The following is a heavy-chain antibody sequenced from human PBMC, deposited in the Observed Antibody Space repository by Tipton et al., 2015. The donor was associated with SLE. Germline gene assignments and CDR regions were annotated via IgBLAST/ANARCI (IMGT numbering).Heavy chain of an antibody. D-gene: IGHD6-19*01. CDR3: ARGTAPQWLSPYYFDS. CDR2: ILFDGSNK. J-gene: IGHJ4*02. Sequence: SLRLSCAASGFTFSNHAIHWVRQAPGKGLEWLAGILFDGSNKYYADSVKGRITISRDNSKNTTYVEINSLRGEDTAVYYCARGTAPQWLSPYYFDSWGQGTLVTVSS. V-gene: IGHV3-30-3*01. CDR1: GFTFSNHA.